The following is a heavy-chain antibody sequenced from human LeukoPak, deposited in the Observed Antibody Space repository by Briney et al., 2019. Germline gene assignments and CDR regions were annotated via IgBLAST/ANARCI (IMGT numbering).Heavy chain of an antibody. CDR3: ARDRGDDYGDFNVAYYFDY. Sequence: PSETLSLTCTVSGGSISSYYWGWIRQPPGKGLEWIGYIYYSGSTNYNPSLKSRVTISVDTSKNQFSLKLSSVTAADTAVYYCARDRGDDYGDFNVAYYFDYWGQGTLVTVSS. V-gene: IGHV4-59*01. D-gene: IGHD4-17*01. J-gene: IGHJ4*02. CDR1: GGSISSYY. CDR2: IYYSGST.